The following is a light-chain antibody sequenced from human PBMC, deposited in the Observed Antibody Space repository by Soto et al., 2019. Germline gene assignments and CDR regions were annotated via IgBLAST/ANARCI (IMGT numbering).Light chain of an antibody. CDR3: SSYTASAPFYI. CDR2: DVN. Sequence: ALTQPASVSGSPGQSITISCTGARTDVDGYDYVTWYQQHPGQAPKLMIYDVNNRPSGVSHRFSGSKSGDTASLTISGLQAEDDADYYCSSYTASAPFYIFGTGTKLTVL. CDR1: RTDVDGYDY. V-gene: IGLV2-14*03. J-gene: IGLJ1*01.